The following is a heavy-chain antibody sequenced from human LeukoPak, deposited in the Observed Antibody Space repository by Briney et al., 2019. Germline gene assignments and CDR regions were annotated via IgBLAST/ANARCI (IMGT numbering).Heavy chain of an antibody. Sequence: GGSLRLSCSASGFTFSSYGMHWVRQAPGKGLEYVSGISNKGGSTYYADSVKGRFTISRGNSKNTLHLQMSSLRADDTAVYYCVKSGTWADFDSWGQGTLVTVSS. V-gene: IGHV3-64D*09. CDR2: ISNKGGST. CDR1: GFTFSSYG. D-gene: IGHD1-26*01. CDR3: VKSGTWADFDS. J-gene: IGHJ4*02.